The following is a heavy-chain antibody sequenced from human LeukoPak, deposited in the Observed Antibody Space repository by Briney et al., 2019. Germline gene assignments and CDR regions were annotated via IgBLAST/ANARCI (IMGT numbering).Heavy chain of an antibody. J-gene: IGHJ6*03. D-gene: IGHD6-13*01. Sequence: GGSLRLSCAASGFTFSSYEMNWVRQAPGKGLEWVSYISSSGSTIYYADSVKGRFTISRDNAKNSLYLQMNSLRAEDTAVYYCAREWMGYSSSRRYYYYYMDVWGKGTTVTVSS. CDR2: ISSSGSTI. CDR3: AREWMGYSSSRRYYYYYMDV. CDR1: GFTFSSYE. V-gene: IGHV3-48*03.